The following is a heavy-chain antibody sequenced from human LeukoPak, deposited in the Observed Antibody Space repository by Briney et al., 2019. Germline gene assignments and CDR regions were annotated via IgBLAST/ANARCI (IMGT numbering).Heavy chain of an antibody. J-gene: IGHJ4*02. Sequence: PGGSLRLSCAASGFTFCNYAMSWVRQAPGKGLEWVSGISGGGGSTFYADSVKGRFTISRDYSKDTLFLQMNSLRLEDTAVYYCAKDKKANCGGDCYARHWGQGTLATVSS. D-gene: IGHD2-21*01. CDR2: ISGGGGST. V-gene: IGHV3-23*01. CDR1: GFTFCNYA. CDR3: AKDKKANCGGDCYARH.